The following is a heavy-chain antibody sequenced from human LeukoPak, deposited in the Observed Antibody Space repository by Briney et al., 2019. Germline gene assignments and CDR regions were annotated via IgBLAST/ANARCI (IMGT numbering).Heavy chain of an antibody. V-gene: IGHV1-46*01. Sequence: ASVKVSFKASGYTFTTHHMHWVRQAPGQGLEWMGTIDPSGGRTAYAQKFQGRVTMTRDTSTSTVYMELSSLRSEDTAVYYCARESGTTQGPYYFDYWGQGTLVTVSS. CDR3: ARESGTTQGPYYFDY. J-gene: IGHJ4*02. CDR2: IDPSGGRT. CDR1: GYTFTTHH. D-gene: IGHD1-7*01.